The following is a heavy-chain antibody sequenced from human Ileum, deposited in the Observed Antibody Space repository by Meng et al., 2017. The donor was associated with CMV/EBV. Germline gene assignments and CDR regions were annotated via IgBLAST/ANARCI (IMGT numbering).Heavy chain of an antibody. V-gene: IGHV1-8*01. Sequence: YTFTSYDINWVRQATGQGLEWMGWINPNTGNTGYAQKFQGRVTMTSNTSISTAYMELSSLTSEDTAVYFCARGLGGFCSSNSCAFDPWGQGTLVTVSS. CDR2: INPNTGNT. D-gene: IGHD2-2*01. CDR3: ARGLGGFCSSNSCAFDP. CDR1: YTFTSYD. J-gene: IGHJ5*02.